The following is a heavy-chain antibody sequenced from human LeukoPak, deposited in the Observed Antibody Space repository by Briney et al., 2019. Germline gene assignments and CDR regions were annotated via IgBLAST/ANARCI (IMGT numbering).Heavy chain of an antibody. CDR3: ARGRWPGFFDY. CDR1: GFTFSSYE. J-gene: IGHJ4*02. CDR2: ISSSGSTI. D-gene: IGHD5-24*01. V-gene: IGHV3-48*03. Sequence: GGSLRLSCAASGFTFSSYEMNWVRQAPGKGLEWVSYISSSGSTIYYADSVKGRFTISRDNAKNSLYLQMNSLKTEDTAVYYCARGRWPGFFDYWGQGTLVTVSS.